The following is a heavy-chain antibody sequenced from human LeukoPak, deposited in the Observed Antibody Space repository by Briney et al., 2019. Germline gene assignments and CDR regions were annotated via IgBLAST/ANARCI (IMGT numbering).Heavy chain of an antibody. CDR2: IYHSGST. CDR3: ARAYCGGDCSPRGYFDY. D-gene: IGHD2-21*02. CDR1: GGSISSGGYS. Sequence: PSETLSLTCAVSGGSISSGGYSWSWIRQPPGKGLEWIGYIYHSGSTYYNPSLKSRVTISVDRSKNQFSLKLSSVTAADTAVYYCARAYCGGDCSPRGYFDYWGQGTLVTVSS. J-gene: IGHJ4*02. V-gene: IGHV4-30-2*01.